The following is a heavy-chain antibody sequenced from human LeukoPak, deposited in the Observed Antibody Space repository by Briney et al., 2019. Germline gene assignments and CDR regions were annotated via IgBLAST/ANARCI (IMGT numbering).Heavy chain of an antibody. CDR2: INSDGSST. CDR3: ARGTQYYDFWSGYYGIDY. J-gene: IGHJ4*02. CDR1: GFTFSSYW. Sequence: GGSLRLPCAASGFTFSSYWMHWVRQAPGKGLVWVSRINSDGSSTSYADSVKGRFTISRDNAKNTLYLQMNSLRAEDTAVYYCARGTQYYDFWSGYYGIDYWGQGTLVTVSS. V-gene: IGHV3-74*01. D-gene: IGHD3-3*01.